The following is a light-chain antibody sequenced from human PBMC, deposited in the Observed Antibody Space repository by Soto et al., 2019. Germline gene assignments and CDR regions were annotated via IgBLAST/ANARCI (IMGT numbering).Light chain of an antibody. J-gene: IGLJ1*01. CDR1: SSNIGTGYD. CDR2: GNS. Sequence: QSVLTQPPSVSGAPGQRVTISCTGSSSNIGTGYDVHWYQQLPGTAPKLLIYGNSNRPSGVPDRFSGSKSDTSASLAITGLQDEDEADYYCQSFDSRRFYVFGTGTKVTV. V-gene: IGLV1-40*01. CDR3: QSFDSRRFYV.